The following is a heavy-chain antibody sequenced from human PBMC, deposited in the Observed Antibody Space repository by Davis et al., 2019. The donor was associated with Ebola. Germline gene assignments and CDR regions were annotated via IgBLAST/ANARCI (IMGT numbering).Heavy chain of an antibody. CDR2: INTNTGNP. D-gene: IGHD6-19*01. V-gene: IGHV7-4-1*02. Sequence: SVKVSCKASGYTFTSYAMNWVRQAPGQGLEWMGWINTNTGNPTYAQGFTGRFVFSLDTSVSTAYLQISSLKAEDTAVYYCARGVSSGWYRAYFDYWGQGTLVTVSS. CDR1: GYTFTSYA. CDR3: ARGVSSGWYRAYFDY. J-gene: IGHJ4*02.